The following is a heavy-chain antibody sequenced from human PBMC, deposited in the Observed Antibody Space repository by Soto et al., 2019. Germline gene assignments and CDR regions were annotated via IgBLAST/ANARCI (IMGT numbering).Heavy chain of an antibody. Sequence: PSETLSLTCTVSGGSISISTYYWGWVRQPPGKGLEWIGSIYYSGNTYSNPSLKSRVTISVHTSENQFSLKLTSVTAADTAVYYCARHHRGGKGYYFDYWGQGTPVTVSS. CDR3: ARHHRGGKGYYFDY. V-gene: IGHV4-39*01. J-gene: IGHJ4*02. CDR1: GGSISISTYY. CDR2: IYYSGNT. D-gene: IGHD3-10*01.